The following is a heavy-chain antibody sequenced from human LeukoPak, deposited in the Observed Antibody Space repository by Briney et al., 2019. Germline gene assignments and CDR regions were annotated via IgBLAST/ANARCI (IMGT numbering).Heavy chain of an antibody. Sequence: PSETLSLTCTISGVSISSYYWSWIRQPPGKGLEWIGYIYYSGSTNYNPSLKSRVNISVDTSKNQFSLKLNSVTAADTAVYHCARVSSGNYNGMDVWGQGTTVTVSS. CDR3: ARVSSGNYNGMDV. V-gene: IGHV4-59*01. D-gene: IGHD3-22*01. J-gene: IGHJ6*02. CDR1: GVSISSYY. CDR2: IYYSGST.